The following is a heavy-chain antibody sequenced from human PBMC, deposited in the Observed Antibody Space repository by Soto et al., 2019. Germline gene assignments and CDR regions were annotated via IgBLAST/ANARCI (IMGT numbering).Heavy chain of an antibody. J-gene: IGHJ4*02. Sequence: QVQLVQSGAELKKPGASVKVSCKASGYTFSNYDMKWVRQATGQGPEWIGWVNPNNGDTGYTQKFQGRVTLTTDISTTTAYMELTSLRSEHTAIYYCAKVSRKGSAIDFDYWGQGTLITVSS. CDR3: AKVSRKGSAIDFDY. CDR2: VNPNNGDT. V-gene: IGHV1-8*01. CDR1: GYTFSNYD. D-gene: IGHD3-10*01.